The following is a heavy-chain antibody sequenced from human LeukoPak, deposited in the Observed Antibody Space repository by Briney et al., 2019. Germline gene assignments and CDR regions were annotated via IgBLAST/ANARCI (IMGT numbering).Heavy chain of an antibody. CDR2: IRYDGSNK. J-gene: IGHJ4*02. CDR3: AKDLGSSWPYYFDY. Sequence: GGSLRLSCAASGFTFSSYGMHWVRQAPGKGLEWVAFIRYDGSNKSYADSVKGRFTISRDNSKNKLYLQMNSLRAEDTAVYYCAKDLGSSWPYYFDYWGQGTLVTVSS. V-gene: IGHV3-30*02. CDR1: GFTFSSYG. D-gene: IGHD6-13*01.